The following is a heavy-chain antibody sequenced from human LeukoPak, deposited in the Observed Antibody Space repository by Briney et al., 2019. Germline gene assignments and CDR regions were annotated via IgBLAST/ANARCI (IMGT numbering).Heavy chain of an antibody. Sequence: SETLSLTCTVSGGSISSSSYYWSWIRQPPGKGLEWIGYIYYSGSTNYNPSLKSRVTISVDTSKNQFSLKLNSVTAADTAVYYCARGASSSWYGGFDYWGQGTLVTVSS. CDR3: ARGASSSWYGGFDY. CDR2: IYYSGST. V-gene: IGHV4-61*01. D-gene: IGHD6-13*01. J-gene: IGHJ4*02. CDR1: GGSISSSSYY.